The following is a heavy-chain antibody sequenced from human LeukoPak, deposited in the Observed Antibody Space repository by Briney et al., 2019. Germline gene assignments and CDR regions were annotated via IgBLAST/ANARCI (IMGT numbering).Heavy chain of an antibody. V-gene: IGHV3-74*01. Sequence: GGSRRLSCAAPGLTFSASWMHWVRQTPGKGLVWVSRINGDGSATTYADSVKGRFTISRDNAKNALYLHMNSLRAEDTAVYYCVRYLGSTDYWGQGVLVTVSS. CDR1: GLTFSASW. CDR2: INGDGSAT. J-gene: IGHJ4*02. CDR3: VRYLGSTDY. D-gene: IGHD3-16*01.